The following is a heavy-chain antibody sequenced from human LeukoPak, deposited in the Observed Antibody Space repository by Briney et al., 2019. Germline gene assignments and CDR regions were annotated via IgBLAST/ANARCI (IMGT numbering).Heavy chain of an antibody. J-gene: IGHJ4*02. CDR2: VYHSGTT. D-gene: IGHD3-22*01. Sequence: PSETLSLTCTVSGGSISSSSYYWGWIRQPPGTGLQWIGSVYHSGTTFYNPSLKSRVTISVDTSKNQFSLKLSSVTAADTAVYYCARQVITMIVVDGPYDYWGQGTLVTVSS. CDR3: ARQVITMIVVDGPYDY. V-gene: IGHV4-39*01. CDR1: GGSISSSSYY.